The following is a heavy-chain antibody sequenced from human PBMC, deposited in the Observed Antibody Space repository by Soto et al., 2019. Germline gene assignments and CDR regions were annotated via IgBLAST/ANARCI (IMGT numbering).Heavy chain of an antibody. CDR2: ISASNGNR. CDR3: ARADMSLVWFDP. CDR1: GYTFTSYG. V-gene: IGHV1-18*01. Sequence: QVQLVQSGAEVKKPGASVKVSCKASGYTFTSYGISWVRQAPGQGLEWMGCISASNGNRKYAQKLQGRVTMTTDTSTSTAYMELRSLRSDDTAVYYCARADMSLVWFDPWGQGTRVTVSS. D-gene: IGHD2-15*01. J-gene: IGHJ5*02.